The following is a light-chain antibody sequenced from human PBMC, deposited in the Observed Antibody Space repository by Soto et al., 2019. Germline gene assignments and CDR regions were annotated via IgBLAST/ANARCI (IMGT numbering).Light chain of an antibody. Sequence: DIQMTQSPSTLSASGGDRVTITCRASQSISGWLAWYQQKAGKAPKLLIYKASTLESAVPSRFSGSGSGTEFTLTISSLQPDDFATYYCQHYNSYSEAFGQGTKVDIK. CDR3: QHYNSYSEA. V-gene: IGKV1-5*03. CDR1: QSISGW. CDR2: KAS. J-gene: IGKJ1*01.